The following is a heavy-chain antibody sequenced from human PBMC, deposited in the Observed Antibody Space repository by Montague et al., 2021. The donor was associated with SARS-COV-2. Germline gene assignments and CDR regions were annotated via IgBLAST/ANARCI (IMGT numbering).Heavy chain of an antibody. Sequence: TLSLTCTVSGGSISSGSYYWSCIRQPAGKGLEWIGRIYTGGSTNYNPSPRSRVTIPVDTSKNQFHLMMSSVTAAATAVYYCARVGVGTMVRGVIPAYYYYGMDVWGQGTPVTVAS. D-gene: IGHD3-10*01. CDR3: ARVGVGTMVRGVIPAYYYYGMDV. CDR2: IYTGGST. CDR1: GGSISSGSYY. V-gene: IGHV4-61*02. J-gene: IGHJ6*02.